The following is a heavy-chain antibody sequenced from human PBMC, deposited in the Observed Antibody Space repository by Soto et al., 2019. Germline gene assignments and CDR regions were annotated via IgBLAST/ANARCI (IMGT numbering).Heavy chain of an antibody. CDR1: GFSLSTSGVG. J-gene: IGHJ4*02. CDR3: AHRGGRTGFDY. V-gene: IGHV2-5*02. D-gene: IGHD1-1*01. Sequence: QITLKESGPTLVKPTQTLTLTCTFSGFSLSTSGVGVGWIRQSPGKALEWLALIYWDDDERYSPSLKSRLTITKDTSKSQVVLTMINMDPVDTATYYCAHRGGRTGFDYWGQGTLVTVSS. CDR2: IYWDDDE.